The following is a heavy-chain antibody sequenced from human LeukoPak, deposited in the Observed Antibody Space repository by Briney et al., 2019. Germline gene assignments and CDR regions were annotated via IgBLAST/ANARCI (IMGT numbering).Heavy chain of an antibody. CDR1: GGSINTYY. CDR3: AREAMVRGVMTDTYYYYMDV. J-gene: IGHJ6*03. D-gene: IGHD3-10*01. CDR2: IYHSGST. Sequence: PSETLSLTCTVSGGSINTYYWSWVRQPPGKGLEWIGEIYHSGSTNYNPSLKSRVTISVDKSKNQFSLKLSSVTAADTAVYYCAREAMVRGVMTDTYYYYMDVWGKGTTVTVSS. V-gene: IGHV4-4*02.